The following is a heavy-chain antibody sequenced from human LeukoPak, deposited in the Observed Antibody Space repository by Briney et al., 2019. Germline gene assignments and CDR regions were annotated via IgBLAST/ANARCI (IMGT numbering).Heavy chain of an antibody. CDR1: GNTFAGYY. Sequence: ASVKVSCKASGNTFAGYYVHWVRQAPGQGLEWMGWINPNSGGTNYAQKFQGRVTMTRDTSISTAYMELSRLRSDDTAVYYCAGDLVATLDVWGKGTTVTVSS. D-gene: IGHD5-12*01. J-gene: IGHJ6*04. CDR3: AGDLVATLDV. CDR2: INPNSGGT. V-gene: IGHV1-2*02.